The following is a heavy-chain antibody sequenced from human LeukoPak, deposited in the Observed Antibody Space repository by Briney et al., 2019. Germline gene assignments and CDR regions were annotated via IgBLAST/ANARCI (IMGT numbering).Heavy chain of an antibody. CDR3: ARNHDDLPSFDY. V-gene: IGHV3-66*01. Sequence: GGSLRLSCAASGFTVTNNYMTWVRQAPGKGLEWVSVISSGGSTYYTDSVKDRFTISRDSSKNTLYLQMNNLRAEDTAFYYCARNHDDLPSFDYWGQGTLVAVSS. D-gene: IGHD3-3*01. CDR1: GFTVTNNY. J-gene: IGHJ4*02. CDR2: ISSGGST.